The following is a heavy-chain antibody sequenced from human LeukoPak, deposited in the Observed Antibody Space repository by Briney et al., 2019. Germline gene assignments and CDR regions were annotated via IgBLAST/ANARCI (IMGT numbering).Heavy chain of an antibody. D-gene: IGHD3-16*01. CDR2: ISAHNGNT. V-gene: IGHV1-18*04. J-gene: IGHJ4*02. CDR1: GYTFTNYG. CDR3: ARDSASTSFPPAYDY. Sequence: ASVKVSCKATGYTFTNYGVTWVRQAPGQGLEWVGWISAHNGNTNYVQKLQDRVTMTTDTSTTTAYLELRNLRSDDTAVYYCARDSASTSFPPAYDYWGQGTVVAVSS.